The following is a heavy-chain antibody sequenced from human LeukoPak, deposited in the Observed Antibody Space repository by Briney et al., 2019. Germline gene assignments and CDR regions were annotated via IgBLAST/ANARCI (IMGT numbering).Heavy chain of an antibody. CDR2: IYYSGST. D-gene: IGHD3-9*01. CDR1: GGSISSSNYY. J-gene: IGHJ5*02. Sequence: SETLSLTCTVSGGSISSSNYYWGWIRQPPGKGLEWIGSIYYSGSTYYNPSLKSRVTISVDTSKNQFSLKLSSVTAADTAVYYCARVGRHYDILTGYYGGWFDPWGQGTLVTVSS. CDR3: ARVGRHYDILTGYYGGWFDP. V-gene: IGHV4-39*01.